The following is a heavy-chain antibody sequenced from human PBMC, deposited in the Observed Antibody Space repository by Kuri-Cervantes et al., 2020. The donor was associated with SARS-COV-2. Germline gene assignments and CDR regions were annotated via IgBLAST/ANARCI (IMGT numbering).Heavy chain of an antibody. Sequence: SETLSLTCTVSGASIGSDYWSWIRQLPGKGLEWIGYITHSGTTNYNPSLKSRLTISLDTSKNRFSLKLSSVTAADTAVYYCARGVVRGYSFDYWGQGTLVTVSS. V-gene: IGHV4-59*12. CDR2: ITHSGTT. D-gene: IGHD3-10*01. CDR1: GASIGSDY. CDR3: ARGVVRGYSFDY. J-gene: IGHJ4*02.